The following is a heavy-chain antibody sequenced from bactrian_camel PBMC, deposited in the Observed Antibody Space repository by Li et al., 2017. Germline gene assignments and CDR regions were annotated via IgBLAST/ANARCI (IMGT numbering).Heavy chain of an antibody. CDR1: GSGYISGTYC. Sequence: HVQLVESGGGSVQSGGSLRLSCVASGSGYISGTYCLGWFRQTPGKEREQVAVFIYTFGRSTRYADSVKGRFTISQDDTKSSVYLEMTMLEPEDTAIYYCAAGFSGLLKAWETLSRWSYWGQGTQVTVS. CDR3: AAGFSGLLKAWETLSRWSY. D-gene: IGHD1*01. V-gene: IGHV3S53*01. J-gene: IGHJ4*01. CDR2: FIYTFGRST.